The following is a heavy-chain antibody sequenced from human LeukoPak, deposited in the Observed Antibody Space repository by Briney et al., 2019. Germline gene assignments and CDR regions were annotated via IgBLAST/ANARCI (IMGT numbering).Heavy chain of an antibody. Sequence: GSSLRLSCAASGFTFSSYEMHWVRQVPGKGLEWVSYISSGGSTIYYADSVKGRFTISRDNAKNSLYLQTNSLRAVDTAVYYCARDTDYGGPFDYWGQGTLVTVSS. CDR3: ARDTDYGGPFDY. J-gene: IGHJ4*02. V-gene: IGHV3-48*03. CDR1: GFTFSSYE. CDR2: ISSGGSTI. D-gene: IGHD4-23*01.